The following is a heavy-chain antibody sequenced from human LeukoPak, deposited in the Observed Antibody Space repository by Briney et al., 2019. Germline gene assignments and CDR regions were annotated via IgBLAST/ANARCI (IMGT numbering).Heavy chain of an antibody. D-gene: IGHD3-3*01. V-gene: IGHV3-64*01. Sequence: GSLRLSCAASGFTFSSYAMHWVRQAPGKGLEYVSAISSNGGSTYYANSVKGRFTISRDNSKNTLYLQMGSLRAEDMAVYYCGREGYYDCWSGPLPLDYWGQGTLVTVSS. CDR3: GREGYYDCWSGPLPLDY. CDR2: ISSNGGST. J-gene: IGHJ4*02. CDR1: GFTFSSYA.